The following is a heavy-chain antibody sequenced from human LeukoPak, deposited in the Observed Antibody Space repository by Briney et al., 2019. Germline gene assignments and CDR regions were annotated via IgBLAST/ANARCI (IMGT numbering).Heavy chain of an antibody. V-gene: IGHV3-43D*04. Sequence: GGSLRLSCEASGFIFNDYAMHWVSQVPGKGLEWISLITWNGDHTYYADSVKGRFTISRDNIKNSLYLQMNSLRPEDTALYYCAKDRSYNSYFDYWGQGTLVTV. CDR1: GFIFNDYA. D-gene: IGHD5-24*01. CDR3: AKDRSYNSYFDY. CDR2: ITWNGDHT. J-gene: IGHJ4*02.